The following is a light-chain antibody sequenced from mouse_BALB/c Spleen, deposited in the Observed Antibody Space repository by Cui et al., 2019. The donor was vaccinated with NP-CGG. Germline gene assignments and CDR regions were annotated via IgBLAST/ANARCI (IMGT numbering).Light chain of an antibody. CDR1: NGAVTTTNY. Sequence: AVVTQESALTTSPGETVTLTCRSSNGAVTTTNYANWVEEKPDHLFTGLIGGTNNRAPGVHARFSGSLIGDKAALTITGAQTEDEAIYFCALWYSNHWVFGGGTKLTVL. CDR2: GTN. V-gene: IGLV1*01. CDR3: ALWYSNHWV. J-gene: IGLJ1*01.